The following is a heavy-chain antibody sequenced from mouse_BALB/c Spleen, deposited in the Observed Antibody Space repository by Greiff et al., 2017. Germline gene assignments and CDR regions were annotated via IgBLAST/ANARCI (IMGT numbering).Heavy chain of an antibody. D-gene: IGHD2-1*01. V-gene: IGHV1S81*02. J-gene: IGHJ3*01. CDR2: INPSNGRT. CDR1: GYTFTSYW. Sequence: QVQLQQPGAELVKPGASVKLSCKASGYTFTSYWMHWVKQRPGQGLEWIGEINPSNGRTNYNEKFKSKATLTVDKSSSTAYMQLSSLTSEDSAVYYCARSDGNYVAWFAYWGQGTLVTVSA. CDR3: ARSDGNYVAWFAY.